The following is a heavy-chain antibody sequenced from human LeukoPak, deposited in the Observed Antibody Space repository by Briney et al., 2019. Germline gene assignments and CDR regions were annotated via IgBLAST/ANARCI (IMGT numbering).Heavy chain of an antibody. Sequence: PSETLSLTCTVSGGSMSSNYWNWIRQAPGKGLEWIGHIYYSGSTNYNPSLKSRVTISVDTSENQFSLKLSSVTAADTAVYYCARRNSYGYGNFGYWGQGALVTVSS. CDR2: IYYSGST. V-gene: IGHV4-59*01. J-gene: IGHJ4*02. D-gene: IGHD5-18*01. CDR3: ARRNSYGYGNFGY. CDR1: GGSMSSNY.